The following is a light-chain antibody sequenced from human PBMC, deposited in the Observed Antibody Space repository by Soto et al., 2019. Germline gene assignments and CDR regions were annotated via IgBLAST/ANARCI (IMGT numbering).Light chain of an antibody. CDR3: QQYSAYPYT. CDR1: QSINYW. Sequence: DIEMTQSPSTLSASVGDRVTFTCRASQSINYWLAWYQQKPGKAPKLLIYDASSLESGVPSAFSGSGSGTEFTRTISSLQPDDFATYYCQQYSAYPYTFGQGTKLEIK. V-gene: IGKV1-5*01. CDR2: DAS. J-gene: IGKJ2*01.